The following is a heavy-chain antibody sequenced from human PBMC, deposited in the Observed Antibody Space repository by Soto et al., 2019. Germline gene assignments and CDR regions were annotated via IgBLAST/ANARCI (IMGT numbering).Heavy chain of an antibody. CDR1: GFTFSDHW. CDR2: INGDGTNT. Sequence: EVQLVESGGGLVQPGVSLRLSCAAAGFTFSDHWMYWVRQAPGKGLVWVSRINGDGTNTFYADSVKGRFSISRDNAKNTVYLHMYSLRGEDTAVYYCARGIQYRYGMDVWGPGTTVTVSS. CDR3: ARGIQYRYGMDV. J-gene: IGHJ6*02. V-gene: IGHV3-74*01. D-gene: IGHD4-4*01.